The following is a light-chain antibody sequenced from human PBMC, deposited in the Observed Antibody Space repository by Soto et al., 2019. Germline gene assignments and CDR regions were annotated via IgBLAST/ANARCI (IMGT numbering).Light chain of an antibody. Sequence: DIQMTQSPSSLSASLGDRVTITCRASQSISSYLNWYQQKPGKAPKLLIYAASSLQSGVPSRFSGSGSVTDFTLTISSLQPEDFATYYCQQSYITPTWTFGQGTKVEIK. J-gene: IGKJ1*01. CDR2: AAS. CDR1: QSISSY. CDR3: QQSYITPTWT. V-gene: IGKV1-39*01.